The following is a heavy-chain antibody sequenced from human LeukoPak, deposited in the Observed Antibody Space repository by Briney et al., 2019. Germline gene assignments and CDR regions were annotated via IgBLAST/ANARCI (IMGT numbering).Heavy chain of an antibody. V-gene: IGHV4-59*08. CDR3: ARHMMVRGVSQFDY. Sequence: PSETLSLTCTVSGGSISSYYWSWIRQPPGKGLEWIGYIYYSGSTNYNPSLKSRVTISVDTSKNQFSLKLSSVTAADTAVYYCARHMMVRGVSQFDYWGQGTLVTVSS. CDR1: GGSISSYY. D-gene: IGHD3-10*01. CDR2: IYYSGST. J-gene: IGHJ4*02.